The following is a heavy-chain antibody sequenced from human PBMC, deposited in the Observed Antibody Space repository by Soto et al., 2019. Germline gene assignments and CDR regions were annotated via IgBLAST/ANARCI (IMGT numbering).Heavy chain of an antibody. CDR3: ARDVHYDFWSGYLFDY. Sequence: SETLSLTCAVSGGSISSGGYSWSWIRQPPGKGLEWIGYMYHSGSTYYNPSLKSRVTISIDRSKNQFSLKLSSVTAADTAVYYCARDVHYDFWSGYLFDYWGQGTLVTVSS. CDR2: MYHSGST. V-gene: IGHV4-30-2*01. D-gene: IGHD3-3*01. CDR1: GGSISSGGYS. J-gene: IGHJ4*02.